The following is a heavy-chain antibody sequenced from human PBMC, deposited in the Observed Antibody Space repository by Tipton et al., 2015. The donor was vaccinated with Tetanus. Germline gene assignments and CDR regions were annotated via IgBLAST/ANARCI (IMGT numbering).Heavy chain of an antibody. CDR3: ARLTCSSPSCYYYYYYVDV. CDR1: GDSIRGEDYY. V-gene: IGHV4-30-4*01. CDR2: IYYSGST. Sequence: TLSLTCSVSGDSIRGEDYYWGWIRQSPGKGLEWLGYIYYSGSTYNNPSLKSRVSISLDASKNQFSLSLNSVTAADSATYYCARLTCSSPSCYYYYYYVDVWGTGTAVAVSS. D-gene: IGHD2-2*01. J-gene: IGHJ6*03.